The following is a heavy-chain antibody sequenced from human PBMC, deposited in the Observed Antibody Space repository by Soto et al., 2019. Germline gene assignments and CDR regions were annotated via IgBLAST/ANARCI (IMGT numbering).Heavy chain of an antibody. V-gene: IGHV1-69*01. CDR2: IIPISDTT. CDR1: GGTFSSYA. J-gene: IGHJ6*02. D-gene: IGHD2-2*01. CDR3: ARSQGSSTSLEIYYYYYYGMDD. Sequence: QVQLVQSGAEVKKPGSSVKVSCKASGGTFSSYAISWVRQAPGQGLEWMGGIIPISDTTNYAQKFQGRVKITANESTSTAYMELSSMISEDTAVYYCARSQGSSTSLEIYYYYYYGMDDRGQGTTVTVSS.